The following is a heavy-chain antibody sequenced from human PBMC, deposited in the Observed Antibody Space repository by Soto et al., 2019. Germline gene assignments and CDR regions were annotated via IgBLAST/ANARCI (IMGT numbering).Heavy chain of an antibody. CDR3: ARDPLVVVPAAIGPIPRPPITRGDAFDI. CDR2: IIPIFGTA. CDR1: GGTFSSYA. D-gene: IGHD2-2*02. Sequence: SVKVSCKASGGTFSSYAISWVRQAPGQGLEWMGGIIPIFGTANYAQKFQGRVTITADESTSTAYMELSSLRSEDTAVYYCARDPLVVVPAAIGPIPRPPITRGDAFDIWGQGTMVTVS. J-gene: IGHJ3*02. V-gene: IGHV1-69*13.